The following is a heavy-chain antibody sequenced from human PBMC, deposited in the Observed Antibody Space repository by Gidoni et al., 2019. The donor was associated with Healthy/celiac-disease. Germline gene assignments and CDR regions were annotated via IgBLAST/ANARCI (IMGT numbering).Heavy chain of an antibody. J-gene: IGHJ4*02. D-gene: IGHD5-12*01. V-gene: IGHV4-31*03. Sequence: QVQLQESGPGLVKPSQTLSLTCPVSGGSIRSGGYYWSWIRQPPGKGLEWIGYIYYSGSTYYNPSLKSRVTISVDTSKNQFPLKLSSVTAADTAVYYCASADVEMATTPFDYWGQGTLVTVSS. CDR2: IYYSGST. CDR1: GGSIRSGGYY. CDR3: ASADVEMATTPFDY.